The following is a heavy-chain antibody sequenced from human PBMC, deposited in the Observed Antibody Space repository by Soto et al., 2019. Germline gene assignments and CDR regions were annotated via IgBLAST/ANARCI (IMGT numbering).Heavy chain of an antibody. V-gene: IGHV4-4*07. Sequence: QVQLQESGPGLVKPSETLSLTCTVSGGSISSYYWSWIRQPTGKGLEWIGRIYTSGSTNYNPSLKSRVTMSVDTSKNQFSLKLSSVTAADTAVYYCARSTTYPHYYGMDVWGQGTTVTVSS. D-gene: IGHD4-17*01. CDR3: ARSTTYPHYYGMDV. CDR1: GGSISSYY. CDR2: IYTSGST. J-gene: IGHJ6*02.